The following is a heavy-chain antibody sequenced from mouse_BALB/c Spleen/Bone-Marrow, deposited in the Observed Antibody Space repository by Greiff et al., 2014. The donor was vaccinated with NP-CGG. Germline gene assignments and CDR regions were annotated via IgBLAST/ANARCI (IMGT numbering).Heavy chain of an antibody. CDR2: IWAGGST. CDR3: ATYDYDGRFDY. CDR1: GFSLTNYG. D-gene: IGHD2-4*01. V-gene: IGHV2-9*02. J-gene: IGHJ2*01. Sequence: VQLQQSGPGLVAPSQNLSITCTVSGFSLTNYGVHWIRQPPGKGLEWLGIIWAGGSTNYNSALMSRLSISKDNSKSQVFFKMNSLQTEDTATYYCATYDYDGRFDYWGQGTTLTVSS.